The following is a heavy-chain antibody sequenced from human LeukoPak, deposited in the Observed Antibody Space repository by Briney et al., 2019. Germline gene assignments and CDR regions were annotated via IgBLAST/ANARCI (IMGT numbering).Heavy chain of an antibody. V-gene: IGHV4-4*07. CDR2: IYTSGST. J-gene: IGHJ5*02. Sequence: SETLSLTCTVSGGSISSYYWSWIRQPAGKGLEWIGRIYTSGSTNYNPSLKSRVTMSVDTSKNQFSLKLSSVTAADTAVYYCARDRDGGNPSGGDWFDPWGQGTLVTVSS. CDR3: ARDRDGGNPSGGDWFDP. D-gene: IGHD2-15*01. CDR1: GGSISSYY.